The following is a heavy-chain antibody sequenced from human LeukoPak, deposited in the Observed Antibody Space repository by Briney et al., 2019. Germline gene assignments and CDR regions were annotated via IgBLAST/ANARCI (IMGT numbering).Heavy chain of an antibody. Sequence: SQTLSLTCAISGDSVSSNSAAWNWIRQSPSRGLEWLGRTYYRSKWYNDYAVSVKSRITINPGTSKNQFSLQLNSVTPEDTAVYYCARDLEASSSSWYGNWFDPWGQGTLVTVSS. CDR1: GDSVSSNSAA. CDR3: ARDLEASSSSWYGNWFDP. V-gene: IGHV6-1*01. J-gene: IGHJ5*02. CDR2: TYYRSKWYN. D-gene: IGHD6-13*01.